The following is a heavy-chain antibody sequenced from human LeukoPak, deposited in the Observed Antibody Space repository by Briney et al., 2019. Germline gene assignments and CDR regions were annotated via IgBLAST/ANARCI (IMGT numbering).Heavy chain of an antibody. D-gene: IGHD3-3*01. V-gene: IGHV1-2*06. Sequence: ASVKVSCKASGYTFTGYYMHWVRQAPGPGLEWMGRINPNSGGTNYAQKCQGRVTMTRDTSISTAYMELSRLRSDDTAVYYCARDMSRYYDFWSGYGSDYWGQGTLVTVSS. CDR1: GYTFTGYY. CDR2: INPNSGGT. J-gene: IGHJ4*02. CDR3: ARDMSRYYDFWSGYGSDY.